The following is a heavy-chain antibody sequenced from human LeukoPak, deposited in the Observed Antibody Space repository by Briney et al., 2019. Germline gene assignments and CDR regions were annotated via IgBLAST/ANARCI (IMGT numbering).Heavy chain of an antibody. CDR3: ARSVIVVVPAAHTYYYYYMDV. CDR1: GGSISSGSYY. Sequence: SQTLSLTCTVSGGSISSGSYYWSWIRQPAGKGLEWIGRIYTSGSTNYNPSLKSRVTISVDTSKNQFSLKLSSVTAADTAVYYCARSVIVVVPAAHTYYYYYMDVWGKGTTVTVSS. CDR2: IYTSGST. D-gene: IGHD2-2*01. J-gene: IGHJ6*03. V-gene: IGHV4-61*02.